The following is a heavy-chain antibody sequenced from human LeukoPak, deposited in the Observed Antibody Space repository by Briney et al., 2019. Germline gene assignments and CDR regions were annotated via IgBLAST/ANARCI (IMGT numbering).Heavy chain of an antibody. J-gene: IGHJ5*02. CDR3: AKPIVVGTNWFDP. CDR1: GFTFSSYG. V-gene: IGHV3-30*18. CDR2: ISYDGSNK. Sequence: GGSLRLSCAASGFTFSSYGMHWVRQAPGKGLEWVAVISYDGSNKYYADSVKGRFTISRDNSKNTLYLQMNSLRAEDTAVYYCAKPIVVGTNWFDPWGQGTLVTVSS. D-gene: IGHD2-15*01.